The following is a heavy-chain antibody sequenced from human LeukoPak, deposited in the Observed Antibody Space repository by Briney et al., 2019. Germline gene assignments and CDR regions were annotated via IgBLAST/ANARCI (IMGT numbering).Heavy chain of an antibody. V-gene: IGHV3-21*01. CDR1: GFTFSSYS. Sequence: GGSLRLSCAASGFTFSSYSMNWVRQAPGKGLEWVSSISSSSSYIYYADSVKGRFTISRDNAKNSLYQQMNSLRAEDTAVYYCARDPVATIATFDYWGQGTLVTVSS. J-gene: IGHJ4*02. D-gene: IGHD5-12*01. CDR3: ARDPVATIATFDY. CDR2: ISSSSSYI.